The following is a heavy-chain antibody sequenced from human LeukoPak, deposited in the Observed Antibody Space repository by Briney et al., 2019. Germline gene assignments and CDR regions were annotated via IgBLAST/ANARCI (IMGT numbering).Heavy chain of an antibody. CDR1: GYSFTSYW. D-gene: IGHD2-2*01. CDR2: IYPGDSEI. V-gene: IGHV5-51*01. J-gene: IGHJ4*02. CDR3: ARHGEIVATAEKDY. Sequence: GESLKISCKGSGYSFTSYWIGWVRQMPGKGLEWMGIIYPGDSEIRYSPTSQGQVTISADKSIYTAYLQWSSLKASDTAMYYCARHGEIVATAEKDYWGQGTLVSVSS.